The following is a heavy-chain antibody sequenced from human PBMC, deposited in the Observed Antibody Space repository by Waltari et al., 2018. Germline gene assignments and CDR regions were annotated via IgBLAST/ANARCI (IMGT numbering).Heavy chain of an antibody. CDR2: IYYSGST. CDR1: GGSISSSSYY. J-gene: IGHJ4*02. D-gene: IGHD2-15*01. CDR3: AREVVVAATTGKLDY. V-gene: IGHV4-39*07. Sequence: QLQLQESCPGLVKPSETLSLTCTVSGGSISSSSYYWGWIRQPPGKGLEWIGSIYYSGSTYYNPSLKSRVTISVDTSKNQFSLKLSSVTAADTAVYYCAREVVVAATTGKLDYWGQGTLVTVSS.